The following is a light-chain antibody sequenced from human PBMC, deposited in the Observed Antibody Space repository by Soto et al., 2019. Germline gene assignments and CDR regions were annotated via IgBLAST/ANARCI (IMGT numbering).Light chain of an antibody. Sequence: GIAKSSAPPSVSPGARGTLSFRASESVSSNLAWYQQRPGQAPRLVIYGASTKATGIPARFSGGGSGTEFTLTISSLQSEDFAVYYCQQYNSWPPITFGQGTRLEIK. J-gene: IGKJ5*01. CDR1: ESVSSN. V-gene: IGKV3-15*01. CDR3: QQYNSWPPIT. CDR2: GAS.